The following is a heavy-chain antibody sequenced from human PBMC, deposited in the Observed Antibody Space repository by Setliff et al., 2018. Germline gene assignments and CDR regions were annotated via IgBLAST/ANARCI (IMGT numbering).Heavy chain of an antibody. CDR3: VRDAGDGYGVDAYAGGGFDF. D-gene: IGHD4-17*01. V-gene: IGHV4-39*07. CDR2: IYDSGSS. J-gene: IGHJ3*01. CDR1: GGSVSNSGFF. Sequence: SETLSLTCTVSGGSVSNSGFFWGWLRQAPGKGLEWIGNIYDSGSSNYNASLKSRLIITRDTSKNQISLKLTSVTAADTAVYYCVRDAGDGYGVDAYAGGGFDFWGQGTMVTVSS.